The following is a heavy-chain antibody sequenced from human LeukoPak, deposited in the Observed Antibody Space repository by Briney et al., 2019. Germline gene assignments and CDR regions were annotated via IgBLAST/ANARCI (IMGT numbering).Heavy chain of an antibody. CDR1: GFTFSNAW. D-gene: IGHD6-19*01. CDR2: IKSKTDGGTT. J-gene: IGHJ4*02. CDR3: TTVWYSSGWRIDY. V-gene: IGHV3-15*01. Sequence: GGSLTLSCAASGFTFSNAWMSWVRQAPGKGLEWVGRIKSKTDGGTTDYAAPVKGRFTISRDGSKNTLYLQMNSLKTEDTAVYYCTTVWYSSGWRIDYWGQGTLVTVSS.